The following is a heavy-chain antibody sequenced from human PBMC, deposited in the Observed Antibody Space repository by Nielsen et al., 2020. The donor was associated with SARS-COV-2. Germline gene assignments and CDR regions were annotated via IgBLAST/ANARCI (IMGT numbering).Heavy chain of an antibody. D-gene: IGHD2-15*01. CDR3: ARGVRGFSNVLDY. CDR2: ISWNSGSI. Sequence: GGSLRLSCAASGFTFDDYAMHWVRQAPGKGLEWVSGISWNSGSIGYADSVKGRFTISRDNAKNSLYLQMNSLRAEDTALYYCARGVRGFSNVLDYWGQGTLVTSPQ. J-gene: IGHJ4*02. CDR1: GFTFDDYA. V-gene: IGHV3-9*01.